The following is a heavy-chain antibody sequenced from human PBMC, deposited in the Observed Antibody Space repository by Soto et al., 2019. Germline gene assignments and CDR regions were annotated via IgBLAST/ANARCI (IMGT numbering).Heavy chain of an antibody. CDR1: GGSVRSGGYY. V-gene: IGHV4-61*03. D-gene: IGHD3-22*01. CDR2: IYYSGST. J-gene: IGHJ4*02. CDR3: ARGPPYYSESSGDSGFDY. Sequence: QVQLQESGPGLVKPLETLSLTCTVSGGSVRSGGYYWSWIRQPPGKGLEWIGYIYYSGSTNYNPSLKSRVSISVDTSKNRFSLKLSSVTAADTAVYFCARGPPYYSESSGDSGFDYWGQGTLVTVSS.